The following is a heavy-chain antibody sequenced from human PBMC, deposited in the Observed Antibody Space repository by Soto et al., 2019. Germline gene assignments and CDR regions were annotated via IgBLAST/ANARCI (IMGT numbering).Heavy chain of an antibody. Sequence: PGGSLRLSCAASGFTFSSYGMHWVRQAPGKGLEWVAVISYDGSNKYYADSVKGRFTISRDNSKNTLYLQMNSLRAEDTAVYNYXXXXRARRYCSGGSCYSPYYYYYGMDVWGQGTTVTVSS. D-gene: IGHD2-15*01. J-gene: IGHJ6*02. CDR1: GFTFSSYG. V-gene: IGHV3-30*03. CDR2: ISYDGSNK. CDR3: XXXXRARRYCSGGSCYSPYYYYYGMDV.